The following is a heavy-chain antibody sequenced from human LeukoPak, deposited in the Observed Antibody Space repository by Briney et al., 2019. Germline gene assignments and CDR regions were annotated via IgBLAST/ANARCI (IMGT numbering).Heavy chain of an antibody. J-gene: IGHJ6*02. CDR3: KVDSGYAYYGMDV. Sequence: PGGSLRLSCAASGFTFSIYWMHWVRQVPGKGLVWVSRIKSDGSSIMYADSVRGRFTISRDNAMNTLYLQMNSLKTEDTAVYYCKVDSGYAYYGMDVWGQGTTVTVSS. D-gene: IGHD5-12*01. CDR1: GFTFSIYW. CDR2: IKSDGSSI. V-gene: IGHV3-74*03.